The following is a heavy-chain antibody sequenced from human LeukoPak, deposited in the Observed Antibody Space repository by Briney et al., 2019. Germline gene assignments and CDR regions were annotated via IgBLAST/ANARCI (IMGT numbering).Heavy chain of an antibody. CDR3: ARSDFWSGYSLDY. V-gene: IGHV4-34*01. CDR1: GGSFSDYY. CDR2: INHSGST. Sequence: SETLSLTCAVYGGSFSDYYWSWIRQPPGKGLEWIGEINHSGSTNYNPSLKSRVTISVDTSKNQFSLKLSSVTAADTAVYYCARSDFWSGYSLDYWGQGTLVTVSS. J-gene: IGHJ4*02. D-gene: IGHD3-3*01.